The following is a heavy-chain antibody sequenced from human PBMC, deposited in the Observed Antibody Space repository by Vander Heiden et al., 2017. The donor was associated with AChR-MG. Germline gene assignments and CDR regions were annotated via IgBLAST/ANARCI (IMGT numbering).Heavy chain of an antibody. CDR3: ARDPFVGATRRSWYFDL. Sequence: EVQLVESGGGVVRPGGSLRLSWSASGSTFAAYGMGWVRQAPGKGLEWVSGINWNGGSTGYADSVKGRFTISRDNAKNSLYLQMNSLRAEDTALYHCARDPFVGATRRSWYFDLWGRGTLVTVSS. CDR2: INWNGGST. J-gene: IGHJ2*01. V-gene: IGHV3-20*01. CDR1: GSTFAAYG. D-gene: IGHD1-26*01.